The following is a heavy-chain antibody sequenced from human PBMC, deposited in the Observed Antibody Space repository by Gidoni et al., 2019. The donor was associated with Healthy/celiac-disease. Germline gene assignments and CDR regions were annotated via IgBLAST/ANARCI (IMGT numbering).Heavy chain of an antibody. D-gene: IGHD3-10*01. CDR3: ARVGSYYYGSGSYYNKYYYYYGMDV. Sequence: QVQLVQSGAEVKKPGSSVKVACKASGGAFSSYAISWVRQAPGQGLEWMGGIIPIFGTANYAQKFQGIVTITADKSTSTAYMELSSLRSEDTAVYYCARVGSYYYGSGSYYNKYYYYYGMDVWGQGTTVTVSS. CDR1: GGAFSSYA. J-gene: IGHJ6*02. CDR2: IIPIFGTA. V-gene: IGHV1-69*06.